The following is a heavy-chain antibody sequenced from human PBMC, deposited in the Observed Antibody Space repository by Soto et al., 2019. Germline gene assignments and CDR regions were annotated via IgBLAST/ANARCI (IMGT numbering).Heavy chain of an antibody. CDR2: IIPIFGTA. V-gene: IGHV1-69*06. J-gene: IGHJ3*02. CDR1: GGTFSSYA. CDR3: AXPLYYDSSGQHRDAFDI. Sequence: GASVKVSCKASGGTFSSYAISWVRQAPGQGLEWMGGIIPIFGTANYAQKFQGRVTITADKSTSTAYMELSSLRSEDTAVYYCAXPLYYDSSGQHRDAFDIWGQGTMVTVSS. D-gene: IGHD3-22*01.